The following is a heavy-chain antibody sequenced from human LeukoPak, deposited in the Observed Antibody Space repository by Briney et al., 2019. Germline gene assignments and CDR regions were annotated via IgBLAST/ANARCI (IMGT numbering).Heavy chain of an antibody. CDR1: GFTFSSYE. J-gene: IGHJ4*01. D-gene: IGHD1-26*01. Sequence: GGSLPLSCAASGFTFSSYEMNWVRQAPGKGLEWVSYISSSGSTIYYADSVKGRFTISRDNAKNSLYLQMNSLRAEDTAVYYCARDPPFIAGAPEYFDHWGQGTLVTVSS. CDR2: ISSSGSTI. V-gene: IGHV3-48*03. CDR3: ARDPPFIAGAPEYFDH.